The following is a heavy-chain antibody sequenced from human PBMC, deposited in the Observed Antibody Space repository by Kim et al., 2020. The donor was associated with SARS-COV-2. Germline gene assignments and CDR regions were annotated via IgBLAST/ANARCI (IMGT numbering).Heavy chain of an antibody. D-gene: IGHD3-3*01. V-gene: IGHV3-9*01. Sequence: DSVKGRFTISRDNAKNSLYLQMNSLRAEDTALYYCVKEMRSFLGWLQIDHWGQGNLVTVSS. CDR3: VKEMRSFLGWLQIDH. J-gene: IGHJ4*02.